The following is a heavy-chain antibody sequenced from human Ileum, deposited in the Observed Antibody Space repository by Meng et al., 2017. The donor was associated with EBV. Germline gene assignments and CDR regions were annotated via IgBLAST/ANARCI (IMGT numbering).Heavy chain of an antibody. Sequence: EVQLVESGGGLAKPGGPLRLACTISGFTLNSAWMSWVRLAPGKGLEWVGRLKSKIHGGTPDYAAPVKGRFTISGDDSTNTLYLEMDSLKTEDTAVYYCTGDSGHPGSDWFDPWGLGTLVTVSS. CDR3: TGDSGHPGSDWFDP. D-gene: IGHD5-12*01. J-gene: IGHJ5*02. CDR1: GFTLNSAW. V-gene: IGHV3-15*01. CDR2: LKSKIHGGTP.